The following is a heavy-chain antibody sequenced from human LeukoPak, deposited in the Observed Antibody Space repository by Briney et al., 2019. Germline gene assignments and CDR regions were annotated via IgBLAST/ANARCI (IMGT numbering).Heavy chain of an antibody. Sequence: PGGSLRLSCAASGFTFDDYAMHWVRQAPGKGLEWVSGISWNSGSIGYADSVKGRFTISRDNAKNSLYLQMNSLRAEDTALYYCAKDMGAVVPAAGVWYYYGVDVWGQGTTVTVSS. CDR2: ISWNSGSI. CDR1: GFTFDDYA. V-gene: IGHV3-9*01. J-gene: IGHJ6*02. CDR3: AKDMGAVVPAAGVWYYYGVDV. D-gene: IGHD2-2*01.